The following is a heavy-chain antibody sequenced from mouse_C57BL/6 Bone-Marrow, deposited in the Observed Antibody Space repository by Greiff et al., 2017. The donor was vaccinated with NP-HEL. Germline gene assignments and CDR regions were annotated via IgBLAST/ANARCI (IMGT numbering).Heavy chain of an antibody. CDR3: AREEGTLDY. V-gene: IGHV1-59*01. J-gene: IGHJ2*01. D-gene: IGHD2-14*01. CDR1: GYTFTSYW. Sequence: QVQLQQPGAELVRPGTSVKLSCKASGYTFTSYWMHWVKQRPGQGLEWIGVIDPSDSYTNYNQKFKGKATLTVDTSSSTAYMQLSSLTSEDSAVYYCAREEGTLDYWGQGTTLTVSS. CDR2: IDPSDSYT.